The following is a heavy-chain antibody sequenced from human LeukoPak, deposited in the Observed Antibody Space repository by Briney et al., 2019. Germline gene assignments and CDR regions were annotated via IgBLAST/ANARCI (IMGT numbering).Heavy chain of an antibody. D-gene: IGHD3-10*01. CDR3: ARVMVRGVAAPILDY. J-gene: IGHJ4*02. Sequence: ASVEVSCKASGYTFAGYYMYWVRQAPGQGLEWMGWINPNSGGTNYAQKFQGRVTMTRDTSISTAYMELSRLRSDDTAVYYCARVMVRGVAAPILDYWGQGTLVTVSS. V-gene: IGHV1-2*02. CDR2: INPNSGGT. CDR1: GYTFAGYY.